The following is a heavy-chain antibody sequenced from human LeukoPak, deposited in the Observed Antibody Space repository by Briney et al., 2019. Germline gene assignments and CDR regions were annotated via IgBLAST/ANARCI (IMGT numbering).Heavy chain of an antibody. CDR2: INPSGGST. CDR3: ARFTYFGTYFDY. J-gene: IGHJ4*02. CDR1: GYTFTIYY. Sequence: ASVKVSCTASGYTFTIYYIHWVRQAPGQGLEWMGLINPSGGSTNYAQKFQGRVTMTRDTSTSTVYMELSSLRSEDTAVYYCARFTYFGTYFDYWGQGTLVTVSS. D-gene: IGHD2/OR15-2a*01. V-gene: IGHV1-46*01.